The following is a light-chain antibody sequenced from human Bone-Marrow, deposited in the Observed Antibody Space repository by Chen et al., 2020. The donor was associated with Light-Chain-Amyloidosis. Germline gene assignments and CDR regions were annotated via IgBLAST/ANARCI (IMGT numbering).Light chain of an antibody. V-gene: IGLV2-14*01. J-gene: IGLJ2*01. CDR2: EVS. CDR1: SSDVGGYNS. CDR3: SSYTSSSVV. Sequence: QSALTQPASVSGSPGQSITISCTGTSSDVGGYNSVSWYQQHPGKAPKLMIYEVSNRPSGVSNRFSGSKSGNTASLTISELQAEDEADYYCSSYTSSSVVFGGGTKLTVL.